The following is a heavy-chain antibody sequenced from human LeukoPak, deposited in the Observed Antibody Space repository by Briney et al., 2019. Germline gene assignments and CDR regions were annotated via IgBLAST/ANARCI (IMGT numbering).Heavy chain of an antibody. CDR2: ITYNGGST. J-gene: IGHJ4*02. CDR1: GFTFSSYA. CDR3: ARVSRFNYYDSSGPDY. Sequence: GGSLRLSCAASGFTFSSYATHWVRQAPGKGLEYVSAITYNGGSTYYADSVKGRFTISRDNSKNTLYLQMGSLRAEDMAVYYCARVSRFNYYDSSGPDYWGQGTLVTVSS. D-gene: IGHD3-22*01. V-gene: IGHV3-64*02.